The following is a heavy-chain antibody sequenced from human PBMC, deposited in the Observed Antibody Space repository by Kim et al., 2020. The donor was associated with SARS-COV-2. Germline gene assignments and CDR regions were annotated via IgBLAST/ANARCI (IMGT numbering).Heavy chain of an antibody. J-gene: IGHJ4*02. CDR3: ARHSYDSSGYPAKFDY. V-gene: IGHV4-39*01. Sequence: SETLSLTCTVSGGSISSSSYYWGWIRQPPGKGLEWIGSIYYSGSTYYNPSLKSRVTISVDTSKNQFSLKLSSVTAADTAVYYCARHSYDSSGYPAKFDYWGQGTLVTVSS. CDR1: GGSISSSSYY. CDR2: IYYSGST. D-gene: IGHD3-22*01.